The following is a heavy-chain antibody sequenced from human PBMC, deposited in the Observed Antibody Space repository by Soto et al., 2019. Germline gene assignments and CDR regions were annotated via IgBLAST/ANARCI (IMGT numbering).Heavy chain of an antibody. CDR2: IYPGDSDT. V-gene: IGHV5-51*01. CDR3: ARLRGSTVVTPDPVGGFDY. J-gene: IGHJ4*02. CDR1: GYSFTSYW. Sequence: EVQLVQSGAEVKKPGESLQISCKGSGYSFTSYWIGWVRQMPGKGLEWMGIIYPGDSDTRYSPSFQGQVTISADKSISTAYLQWSSLKASDTAMYYCARLRGSTVVTPDPVGGFDYWGQGTLVTVSS. D-gene: IGHD4-17*01.